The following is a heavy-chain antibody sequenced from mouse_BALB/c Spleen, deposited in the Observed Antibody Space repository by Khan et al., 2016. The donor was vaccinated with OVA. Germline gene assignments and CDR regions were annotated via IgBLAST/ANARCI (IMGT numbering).Heavy chain of an antibody. Sequence: QVQLKQSGAELVRPGASVKLSCKTSGYIFTSYWIHWVKQRSGQGLEWIARIYPGTGNTYYNEKFQGKAIVTADKSSSTVYMQLSSLKSEGSAVYFCTRYYGNYFDYRGQGTTLAVSS. D-gene: IGHD2-1*01. CDR2: IYPGTGNT. CDR1: GYIFTSYW. V-gene: IGHV1-76*01. J-gene: IGHJ2*01. CDR3: TRYYGNYFDY.